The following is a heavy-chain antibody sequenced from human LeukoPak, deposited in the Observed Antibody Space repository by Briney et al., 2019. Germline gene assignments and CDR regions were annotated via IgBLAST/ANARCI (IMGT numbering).Heavy chain of an antibody. CDR2: FDPEDGET. D-gene: IGHD5-18*01. CDR1: GYTLTELS. Sequence: ASVKVSCKVSGYTLTELSMHWVRQAPGKGLEWMGGFDPEDGETIYAQKFQGRVTMTEDTSTDTAYMELSSLGSEDTAVYYCATDPTAGFEDGMDVWGQGTTVTVSS. CDR3: ATDPTAGFEDGMDV. J-gene: IGHJ6*02. V-gene: IGHV1-24*01.